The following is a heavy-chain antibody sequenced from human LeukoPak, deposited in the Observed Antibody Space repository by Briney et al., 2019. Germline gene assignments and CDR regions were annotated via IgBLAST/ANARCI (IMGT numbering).Heavy chain of an antibody. D-gene: IGHD6-13*01. J-gene: IGHJ4*02. V-gene: IGHV3-23*01. CDR2: ISGSGGST. CDR1: GFISSDDN. CDR3: AKDKQQLVPAPIDC. Sequence: GGSLRLSCAASGFISSDDNMNWVRQAPGKGLEWVSAISGSGGSTYYADSVKGRFTISRDNSKNTLYLQMNSLRAEDTAVYYCAKDKQQLVPAPIDCWGQGTLVTVSS.